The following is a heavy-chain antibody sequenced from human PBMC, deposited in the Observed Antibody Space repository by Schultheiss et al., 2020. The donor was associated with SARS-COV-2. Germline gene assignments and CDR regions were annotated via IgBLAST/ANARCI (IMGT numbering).Heavy chain of an antibody. J-gene: IGHJ3*02. Sequence: SETLSLTCAVYGGSFSGYYWSWIRQPPGKGLEWIGYIYYSGSTNYNPSLKSRVTISVDTSKNQFSLKLSSVTAADTAVYYCATLSYTPYCGGDCYSFAFDIWGQGTMVTVSS. CDR3: ATLSYTPYCGGDCYSFAFDI. V-gene: IGHV4-59*08. CDR1: GGSFSGYY. CDR2: IYYSGST. D-gene: IGHD2-21*02.